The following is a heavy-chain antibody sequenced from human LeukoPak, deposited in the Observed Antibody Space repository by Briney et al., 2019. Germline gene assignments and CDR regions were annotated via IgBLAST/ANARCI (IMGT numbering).Heavy chain of an antibody. D-gene: IGHD7-27*01. V-gene: IGHV3-64D*06. CDR1: GFTFSTYA. CDR3: VKDHDWGAFHI. Sequence: GGSLRLSCSASGFTFSTYAMHWVRQAPGKGLEYVSCISSNGGTTYYADSVKGRFTISRDNSKNTLFLQMSSPRAEDTAVYYCVKDHDWGAFHIWGQGTMVTVSS. J-gene: IGHJ3*02. CDR2: ISSNGGTT.